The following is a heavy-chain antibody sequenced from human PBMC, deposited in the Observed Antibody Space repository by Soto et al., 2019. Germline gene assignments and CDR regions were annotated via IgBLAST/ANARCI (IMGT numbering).Heavy chain of an antibody. CDR3: ARDGGITGTTEGYFDY. V-gene: IGHV1-69*08. CDR1: GGTFLSSS. CDR2: ITPFLGTP. D-gene: IGHD1-7*01. Sequence: QVQLVQSGAEVKKPGSSVKVSCKAYGGTFLSSSFSWVRQAPGQRREWMGRITPFLGTPNYAQQFHGRVTIIADKSTSTVYMELTSLSSEDTAVYYCARDGGITGTTEGYFDYWGQGTLVTVSS. J-gene: IGHJ4*02.